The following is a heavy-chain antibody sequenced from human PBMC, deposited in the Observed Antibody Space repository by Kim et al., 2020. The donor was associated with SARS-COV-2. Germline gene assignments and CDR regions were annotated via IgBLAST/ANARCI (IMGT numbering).Heavy chain of an antibody. Sequence: SETLSLTCTVSGGSISSYYWSWIRQPPGKGLEWIGYIYYSGSTNYNPSLKSRVTISVDTSKNQFSLKLSSVTAADTAVYYCARLPYYYYGMDVWGQGTTVTVSS. V-gene: IGHV4-59*08. CDR1: GGSISSYY. J-gene: IGHJ6*02. CDR3: ARLPYYYYGMDV. CDR2: IYYSGST.